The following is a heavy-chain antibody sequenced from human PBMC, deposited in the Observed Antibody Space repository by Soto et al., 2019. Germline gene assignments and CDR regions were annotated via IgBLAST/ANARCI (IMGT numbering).Heavy chain of an antibody. J-gene: IGHJ1*01. CDR3: ARDVPIAVAGTSYGQH. D-gene: IGHD6-19*01. CDR2: IYYSGST. V-gene: IGHV4-61*01. CDR1: GGSVSSGSYY. Sequence: NPSETLSLTCTVSGGSVSSGSYYWSWIRQPPGKGLEWIGYIYYSGSTNYNPSLKSRVTISVDTSKNQFSLKLSSVTAADTAVYYCARDVPIAVAGTSYGQHWGQGTLVTVSS.